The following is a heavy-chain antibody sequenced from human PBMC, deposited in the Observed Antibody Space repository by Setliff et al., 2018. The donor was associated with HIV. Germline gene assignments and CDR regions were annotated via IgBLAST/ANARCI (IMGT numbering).Heavy chain of an antibody. V-gene: IGHV1-18*01. CDR3: PTAGVLADPLFPLYVHDFYDH. D-gene: IGHD2-21*01. J-gene: IGHJ5*02. CDR1: GYNFTIFG. Sequence: GASVKVSCKASGYNFTIFGITWVRQAPGQGLEWMGWISAYNGNTNYAQKLQGRITLTIDTVTTTAYMDLRSLTSDDTAMYYCPTAGVLADPLFPLYVHDFYDHWGKGTLVTVSS. CDR2: ISAYNGNT.